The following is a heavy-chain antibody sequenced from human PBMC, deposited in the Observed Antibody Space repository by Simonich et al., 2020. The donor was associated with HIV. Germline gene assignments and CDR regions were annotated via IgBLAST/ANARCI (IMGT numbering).Heavy chain of an antibody. D-gene: IGHD3-22*01. J-gene: IGHJ4*02. CDR1: GFTFSSYA. CDR3: ARAWSKVVVLGVGY. V-gene: IGHV3-23*01. CDR2: ISGSGGRT. Sequence: GGGLVQPGGSLRLSCAASGFTFSSYAISWVRQAPGKGLGGVSPISGSGGRTYYADSVKGRFTISRDNSKNTLYLQMNSLRAEDTAVYYCARAWSKVVVLGVGYWGQGTLVTVSS.